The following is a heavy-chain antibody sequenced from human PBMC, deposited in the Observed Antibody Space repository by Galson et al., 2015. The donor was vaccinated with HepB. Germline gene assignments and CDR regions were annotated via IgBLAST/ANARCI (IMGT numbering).Heavy chain of an antibody. D-gene: IGHD2-2*01. CDR1: GYTFTSYG. V-gene: IGHV1-18*01. J-gene: IGHJ4*02. CDR2: ISAYNGNT. CDR3: ARNKHIVVVPAAFDY. Sequence: SVKVSCKASGYTFTSYGISWVRQAPGQGLEWMGWISAYNGNTNYAQKLQGRVTMTTDTSTSTAYMELRSLRSDDTAVYYCARNKHIVVVPAAFDYWGQGTLVTVSS.